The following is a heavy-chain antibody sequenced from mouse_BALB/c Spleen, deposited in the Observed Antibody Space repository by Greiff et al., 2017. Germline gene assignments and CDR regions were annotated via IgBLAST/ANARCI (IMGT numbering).Heavy chain of an antibody. CDR2: ILPGSGST. V-gene: IGHV1-9*01. D-gene: IGHD2-10*01. CDR1: GYTFSSYW. CDR3: ARSPTYYGNSWFAY. J-gene: IGHJ3*01. Sequence: QVQLKESGAELMKPGASVKISCKATGYTFSSYWIEWVKQRPGHGLEWIGEILPGSGSTNYNEKFKGKATFTADTSSNTAYMQLSSLTSEDSAVYYCARSPTYYGNSWFAYWGQGTLVTVSA.